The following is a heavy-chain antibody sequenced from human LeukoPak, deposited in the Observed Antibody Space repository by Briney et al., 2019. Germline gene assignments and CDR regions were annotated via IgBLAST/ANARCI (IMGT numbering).Heavy chain of an antibody. J-gene: IGHJ4*02. CDR2: IIPIFGTA. CDR3: ASPSSRPHYFDY. CDR1: GGTFSSYA. Sequence: VASVKVSCKASGGTFSSYAISWVRQAPGQGLEWMGGIIPIFGTANYAQKFQGRVTITTDESTSTAYMELSSLRSEDTAVYYCASPSSRPHYFDYWGQGTLVTVSS. D-gene: IGHD6-13*01. V-gene: IGHV1-69*05.